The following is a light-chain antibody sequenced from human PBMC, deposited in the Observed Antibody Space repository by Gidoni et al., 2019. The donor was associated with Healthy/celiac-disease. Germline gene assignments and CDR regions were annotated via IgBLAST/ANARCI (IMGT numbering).Light chain of an antibody. CDR2: DAS. CDR3: QQYDNLLLT. CDR1: QDISNY. V-gene: IGKV1-33*01. Sequence: DIQRTQSPSSLSASVGDRVTITCQASQDISNYLNWYQKKPGKAPKLLIYDASNLETGVPSRFSGSGSGTDFTFTISSLQPEDIATYYCQQYDNLLLTFGGGTKVEIK. J-gene: IGKJ4*01.